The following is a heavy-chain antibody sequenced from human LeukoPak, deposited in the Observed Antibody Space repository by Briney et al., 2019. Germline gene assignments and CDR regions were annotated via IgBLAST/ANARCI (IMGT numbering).Heavy chain of an antibody. Sequence: KTSETLSLTCAVYGGSFSGYYWSWIRQPPGKGLEWIGKINHSGSTNYNPSLKSRVTISVDTSKNQFSLKLSSVTAADTAVYYCARGCGTMVRGVCNYWGQGTLVTVSS. D-gene: IGHD3-10*01. V-gene: IGHV4-34*01. CDR2: INHSGST. CDR1: GGSFSGYY. CDR3: ARGCGTMVRGVCNY. J-gene: IGHJ4*02.